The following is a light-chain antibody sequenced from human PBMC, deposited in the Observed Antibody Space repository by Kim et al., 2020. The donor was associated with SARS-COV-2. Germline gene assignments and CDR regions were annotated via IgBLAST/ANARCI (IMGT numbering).Light chain of an antibody. CDR2: AAS. CDR3: LHPNSYPWT. J-gene: IGKJ1*01. Sequence: PSVGDSVTITCRPRQCIRNYLCWYQQKPGKSPKCLICAASSLQSGVPSRFSGSGSGTEFTLTISSLQPEDFATYYCLHPNSYPWTFGQGTKVDIK. CDR1: QCIRNY. V-gene: IGKV1-17*01.